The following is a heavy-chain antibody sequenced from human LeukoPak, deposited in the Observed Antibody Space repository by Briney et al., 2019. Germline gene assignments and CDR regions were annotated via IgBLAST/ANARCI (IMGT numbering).Heavy chain of an antibody. CDR2: INHSGST. D-gene: IGHD6-6*01. CDR1: GGSFSGYY. Sequence: SETLSLTCAVYGGSFSGYYWSWIRQPPGKGLEWIGEINHSGSTNYNPSLKSRVTISVDTSKNQFSLQLRSVTAADTAVYYFARYSSSRSYYYYYMDVWGKGTTVTVSS. J-gene: IGHJ6*03. CDR3: ARYSSSRSYYYYYMDV. V-gene: IGHV4-34*01.